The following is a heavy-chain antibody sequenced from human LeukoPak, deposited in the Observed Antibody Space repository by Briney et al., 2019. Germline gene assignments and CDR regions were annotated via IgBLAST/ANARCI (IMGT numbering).Heavy chain of an antibody. CDR2: IYYSVST. V-gene: IGHV4-30-4*01. CDR3: ARDCGGGCYPWDAFDI. CDR1: GVSISGGDYY. Sequence: SQTLSLTCTVSGVSISGGDYYWSWIRQPPGKGLEWIGYIYYSVSTDYNPSLKSRVTVSVDRSKNQFSLKLSSVTAADQAVYYCARDCGGGCYPWDAFDIWGQGTMVTVSS. D-gene: IGHD2-21*02. J-gene: IGHJ3*02.